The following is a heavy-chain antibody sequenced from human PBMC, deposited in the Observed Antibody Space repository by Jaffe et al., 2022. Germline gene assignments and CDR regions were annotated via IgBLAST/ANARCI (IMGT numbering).Heavy chain of an antibody. J-gene: IGHJ4*02. Sequence: EVQLVESGGGLVQPGGSLRLSCAASGFTFSTYWMDWVRQVPGKGLEWVASIKEDGSEKYYVDSVRGRFAISRDNAKNALYLQINSLRVEDTAVYYCAGDRWFGEFDSWGQGTLVTVSS. V-gene: IGHV3-7*05. CDR2: IKEDGSEK. CDR1: GFTFSTYW. D-gene: IGHD3-10*01. CDR3: AGDRWFGEFDS.